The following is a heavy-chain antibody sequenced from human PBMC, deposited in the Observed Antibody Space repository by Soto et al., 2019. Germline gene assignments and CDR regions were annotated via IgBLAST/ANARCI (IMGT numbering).Heavy chain of an antibody. J-gene: IGHJ6*03. CDR2: INSNGSST. Sequence: GGSLRLSCAASGFTFSSYWMHWVRQAPGKGLEWVSHINSNGSSTNYADSVKGRFTISRDNAKNTLYLQMNSLRAEDTAVYYCARDLRYYYYYMDVWGKGTTVTVSS. CDR1: GFTFSSYW. D-gene: IGHD5-12*01. CDR3: ARDLRYYYYYMDV. V-gene: IGHV3-74*01.